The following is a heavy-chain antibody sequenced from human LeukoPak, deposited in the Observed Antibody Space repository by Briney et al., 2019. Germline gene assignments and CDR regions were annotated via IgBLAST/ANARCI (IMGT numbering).Heavy chain of an antibody. CDR2: ISYDGSYK. D-gene: IGHD4-17*01. Sequence: QPGRSLRLSCAASGFTFSSYGMHWVRQAPGKGLEWVAVISYDGSYKYYADSVKGRFTISIDNSKNTLYLQMNSLRAEDTAVYYCAKVGDYGDYALDYWGQGTLVTVSS. V-gene: IGHV3-30*18. CDR3: AKVGDYGDYALDY. CDR1: GFTFSSYG. J-gene: IGHJ4*02.